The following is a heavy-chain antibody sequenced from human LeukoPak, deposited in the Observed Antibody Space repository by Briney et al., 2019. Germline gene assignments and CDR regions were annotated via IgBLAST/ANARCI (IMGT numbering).Heavy chain of an antibody. CDR3: AKLTTVTTGDNWFDP. V-gene: IGHV3-23*01. CDR2: ISGSGGVT. CDR1: GFTFSSFA. J-gene: IGHJ5*02. D-gene: IGHD4-11*01. Sequence: GGSLRLSCAASGFTFSSFAMSWVRQAPGKGLGWVSAISGSGGVTYYADSVKGRFTISRDNSKNTLYLQMNSLRAEDTAVYYCAKLTTVTTGDNWFDPWGQGTLVTVSS.